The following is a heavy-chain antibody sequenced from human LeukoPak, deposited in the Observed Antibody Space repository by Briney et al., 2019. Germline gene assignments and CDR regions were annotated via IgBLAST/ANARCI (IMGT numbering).Heavy chain of an antibody. V-gene: IGHV3-23*01. D-gene: IGHD3-10*01. CDR2: ISGSGGST. Sequence: VQPGGSLRLSCAASGFTFSSYAMSWVRQAPGKGLEWVSAISGSGGSTYYADSVKGRFTISRDNSKNTLYLQMNSLRAEDTAVYYCAKVPPTDNYYGSGSDTDYWGQGTLVTVSS. CDR3: AKVPPTDNYYGSGSDTDY. J-gene: IGHJ4*02. CDR1: GFTFSSYA.